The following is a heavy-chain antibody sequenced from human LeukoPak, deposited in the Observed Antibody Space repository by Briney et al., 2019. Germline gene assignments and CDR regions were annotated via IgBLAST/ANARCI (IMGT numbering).Heavy chain of an antibody. V-gene: IGHV1-69*13. CDR3: ARTIVGATLSPFDDAFDI. J-gene: IGHJ3*02. D-gene: IGHD1-26*01. Sequence: SVKVSCKASGGTFSSYAISWVRQAPGQGLEWMGGIIPIFGTANYAQKFQGRVTITADESTSTAYMELSSLRSEDTAVYYCARTIVGATLSPFDDAFDIWGQGTMVTVS. CDR1: GGTFSSYA. CDR2: IIPIFGTA.